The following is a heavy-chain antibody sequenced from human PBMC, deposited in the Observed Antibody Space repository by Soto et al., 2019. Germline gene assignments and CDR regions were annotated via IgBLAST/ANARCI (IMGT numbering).Heavy chain of an antibody. D-gene: IGHD4-17*01. Sequence: GGSLRLSCAASGFTFSSYSMNWVRQAPGKGLEWVSSISSSSSYIYYADSVKGRFTISRDNAKNSLYLQMDSLRAEDTAVYYCAREEKVTTLWGHDAFDIWGQGTMVTVSS. CDR2: ISSSSSYI. CDR3: AREEKVTTLWGHDAFDI. J-gene: IGHJ3*02. V-gene: IGHV3-21*01. CDR1: GFTFSSYS.